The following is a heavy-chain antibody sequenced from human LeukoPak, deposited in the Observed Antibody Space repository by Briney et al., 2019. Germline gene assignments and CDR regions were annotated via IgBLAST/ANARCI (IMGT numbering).Heavy chain of an antibody. CDR3: AKYCGSYLYYFDY. V-gene: IGHV3-21*04. CDR1: GFTFSSYS. Sequence: GGSLRLSCAASGFTFSSYSLSWVRQAPAKGLEWVSSISSSSSYIYYADSVKGRFTISRDNAKNSLYLQMNSLRAEDTAVYYCAKYCGSYLYYFDYWGQGTLVTVSS. CDR2: ISSSSSYI. D-gene: IGHD1-26*01. J-gene: IGHJ4*02.